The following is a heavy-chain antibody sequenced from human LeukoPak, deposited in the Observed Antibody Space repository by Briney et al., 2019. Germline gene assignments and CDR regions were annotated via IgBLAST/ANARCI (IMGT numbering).Heavy chain of an antibody. Sequence: ASVTVSCKASVYTFTGYYMHWMRKAPGQGLEWMGWINPNSGGTNYAQTFQGRVTMTRDTSISTAYMELSRLRSDDTAAYYCARDRRYGDAPLYYYYYFGMDGWGQQTTVTVSS. CDR1: VYTFTGYY. CDR3: ARDRRYGDAPLYYYYYFGMDG. V-gene: IGHV1-2*02. D-gene: IGHD4-17*01. J-gene: IGHJ6*02. CDR2: INPNSGGT.